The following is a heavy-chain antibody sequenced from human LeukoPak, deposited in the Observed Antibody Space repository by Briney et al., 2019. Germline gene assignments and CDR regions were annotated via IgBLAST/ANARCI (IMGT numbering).Heavy chain of an antibody. CDR2: ISGSGGST. CDR3: AKEWLAAAGTSPFDY. D-gene: IGHD6-13*01. CDR1: GFTFGDYA. V-gene: IGHV3-23*01. J-gene: IGHJ4*02. Sequence: PPGGSLRLSCTTSGFTFGDYAMSWVRQAPGKGLEWVSAISGSGGSTYYADSVKGRFTISRDNSKNTLYLQMNSLRAEDTAVYYCAKEWLAAAGTSPFDYWGQGTLVTVSS.